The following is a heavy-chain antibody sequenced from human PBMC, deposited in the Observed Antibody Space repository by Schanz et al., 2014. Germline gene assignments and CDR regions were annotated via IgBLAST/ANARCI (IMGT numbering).Heavy chain of an antibody. CDR3: ARRDNYLSAFDI. CDR2: IYYTGTT. CDR1: GASISGSSDY. V-gene: IGHV4-39*01. Sequence: QLQLQESGPGLVKPSETLSLTCTVSGASISGSSDYWGWIRQSPGKGLEWIGNIYYTGTTYYNPSRKSRVSIPVDTSKNKVSLKLPSVTAADTAVFYCARRDNYLSAFDIWGQGTMVTVSS. D-gene: IGHD4-4*01. J-gene: IGHJ3*02.